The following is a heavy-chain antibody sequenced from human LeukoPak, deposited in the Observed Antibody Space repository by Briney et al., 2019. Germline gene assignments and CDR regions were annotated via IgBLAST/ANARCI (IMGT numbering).Heavy chain of an antibody. CDR3: ARDKRGSLDH. V-gene: IGHV1-46*01. J-gene: IGHJ4*02. CDR2: INPSGDTT. Sequence: ASVNISCKASGYTFTIYFIHWVRQAPGRGLEWMGLINPSGDTTTYAQGFEGRLTMTRDTSTSTVYMDLNSLTFDDTAVYYCARDKRGSLDHWGQGTLVAVSS. D-gene: IGHD3-10*01. CDR1: GYTFTIYF.